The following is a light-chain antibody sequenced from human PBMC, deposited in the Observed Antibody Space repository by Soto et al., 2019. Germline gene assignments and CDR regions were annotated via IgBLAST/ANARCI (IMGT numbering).Light chain of an antibody. CDR1: SSDVGGYNY. CDR3: SSYTSSTTLVV. Sequence: QSALTQPASVSGSPGQSITISCTGTSSDVGGYNYVSWYQQHPGKAPKVMIYEVSNRPSGVSNRFSGSKSGNTASLTISGLQAEDEADDYCSSYTSSTTLVVFGGGTKVTVL. CDR2: EVS. J-gene: IGLJ2*01. V-gene: IGLV2-14*01.